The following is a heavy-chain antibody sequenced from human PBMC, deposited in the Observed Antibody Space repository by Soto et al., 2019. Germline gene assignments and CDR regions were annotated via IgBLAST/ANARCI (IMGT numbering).Heavy chain of an antibody. CDR3: ARLGCSSTSCYYYGMDV. V-gene: IGHV5-51*01. CDR1: GYSFTSYW. D-gene: IGHD2-2*01. CDR2: IYPGDSDT. J-gene: IGHJ6*02. Sequence: GESLKISCKGSGYSFTSYWIGWVCQMPGDGLEWMGIIYPGDSDTRYSPSFQGQVTISADKSISTAYLQWSSLKASDTAMYYCARLGCSSTSCYYYGMDVWGQGTTVTVSS.